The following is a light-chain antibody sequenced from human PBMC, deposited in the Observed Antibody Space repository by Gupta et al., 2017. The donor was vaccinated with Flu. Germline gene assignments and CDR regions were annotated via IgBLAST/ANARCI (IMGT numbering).Light chain of an antibody. J-gene: IGKJ1*01. CDR2: SAP. Sequence: PTSLSASVRDRGTIPCRANHTNSNYLNWYQQKPGKSPELLIYSAPNVQCGAPARFSGSGSGTDFTLTINNVEAEDVAIYYCQQALEIPRTFGQGTKVEIK. CDR1: HTNSNY. V-gene: IGKV1-39*01. CDR3: QQALEIPRT.